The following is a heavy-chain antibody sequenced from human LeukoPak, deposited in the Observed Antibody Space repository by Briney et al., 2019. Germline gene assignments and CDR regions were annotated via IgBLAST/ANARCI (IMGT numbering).Heavy chain of an antibody. CDR1: GYTFTSYG. J-gene: IGHJ4*02. D-gene: IGHD3-22*01. V-gene: IGHV1-18*01. Sequence: GASVTVSYKVSGYTFTSYGINWVRQAPGQGLEWMGWITAFNGNTDYAQKFQGRVTMTTDTSTNTAYMELRSLRSDDTAVYYCARDSYDSSGSYFFLKLLDYWGQGTLVTVSS. CDR3: ARDSYDSSGSYFFLKLLDY. CDR2: ITAFNGNT.